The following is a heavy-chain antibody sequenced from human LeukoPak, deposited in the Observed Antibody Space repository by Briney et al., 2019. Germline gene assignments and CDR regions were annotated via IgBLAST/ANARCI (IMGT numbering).Heavy chain of an antibody. CDR3: ARDVSGWYGGFDY. Sequence: GGSLRLSCAASGLTFSSFEMNWVRQAPGKGLEWVSYISSSGYTIYCADSVKGRFTISKANAKNSLFLQMNSLRAEDTAVYYCARDVSGWYGGFDYWGQGTLVTVSS. J-gene: IGHJ4*02. D-gene: IGHD6-13*01. CDR1: GLTFSSFE. V-gene: IGHV3-48*03. CDR2: ISSSGYTI.